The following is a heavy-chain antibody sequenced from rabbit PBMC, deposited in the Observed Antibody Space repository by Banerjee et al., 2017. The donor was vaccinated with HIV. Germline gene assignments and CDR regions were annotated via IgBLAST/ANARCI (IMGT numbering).Heavy chain of an antibody. CDR2: IGAGSNSA. CDR3: ARGYAGYAGYGYAMDYFNL. Sequence: QEHLEESGGDLVKLEESLKLTCKATDFSFRKNNWQCWVRKAPGKGLEWIACIGAGSNSAYYATWAKGRFTIYKTSSTTVTLQMTSLTAADTATYFCARGYAGYAGYGYAMDYFNLWGPGTLVTVS. J-gene: IGHJ4*01. V-gene: IGHV1S45*01. D-gene: IGHD6-1*01. CDR1: DFSFRKNNW.